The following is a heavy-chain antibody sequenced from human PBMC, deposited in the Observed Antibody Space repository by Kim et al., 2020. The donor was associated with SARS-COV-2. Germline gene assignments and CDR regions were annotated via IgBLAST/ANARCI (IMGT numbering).Heavy chain of an antibody. D-gene: IGHD6-13*01. CDR1: GGTFSSYA. J-gene: IGHJ1*01. CDR3: ARAQQQLPFWH. CDR2: IIPILGIA. Sequence: SVKVSCKASGGTFSSYAISWVRQAPGQGLEWMGRIIPILGIANYAQKFQGRVTITADKSTSTAYMELSSLRSEDTAVYYCARAQQQLPFWHWGQGTLVTVSS. V-gene: IGHV1-69*04.